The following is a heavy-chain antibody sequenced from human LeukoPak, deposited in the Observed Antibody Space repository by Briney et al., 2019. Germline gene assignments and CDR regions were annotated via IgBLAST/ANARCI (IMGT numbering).Heavy chain of an antibody. CDR1: GGSISSGGYY. CDR3: AREISRGYSWFDP. Sequence: PSETLSLTCTVSGGSISSGGYYWSWIRQPAGKGLEWIGRIYTSGSTNYNPSLKSRVTISVDTSKNQFSLKLSSVTAADTAVYYCAREISRGYSWFDPWGQGSLVTVSS. V-gene: IGHV4-61*02. D-gene: IGHD2/OR15-2a*01. J-gene: IGHJ5*02. CDR2: IYTSGST.